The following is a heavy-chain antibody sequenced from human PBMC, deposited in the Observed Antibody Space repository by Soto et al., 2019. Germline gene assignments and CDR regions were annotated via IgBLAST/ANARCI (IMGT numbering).Heavy chain of an antibody. CDR3: ATNGGTDGYNFDY. CDR1: GVTFSRQD. Sequence: SVTVSCKASGVTFSRQDMMWVRQAPGQGLEWMGGIIPIFGTPQYAEKFQDRLTITADESTRTAYMELSSLTSEDTAMYYCATNGGTDGYNFDYWGQGTLVTVSS. V-gene: IGHV1-69*13. J-gene: IGHJ4*02. D-gene: IGHD5-12*01. CDR2: IIPIFGTP.